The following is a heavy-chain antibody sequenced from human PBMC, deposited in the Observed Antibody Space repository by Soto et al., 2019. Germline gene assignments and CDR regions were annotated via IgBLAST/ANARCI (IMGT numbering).Heavy chain of an antibody. J-gene: IGHJ6*02. CDR1: GFTFSSYG. CDR2: ISYDGSNK. D-gene: IGHD5-18*01. Sequence: GGSLRLSCAASGFTFSSYGMHWVRQAPGKGLEWVAVISYDGSNKYYADSVKGRFTISRDNSKNTLYLQMNSLRAEDTAVYYCANSDTAMVTTNKFYYYYGMDVWGQGTTVTVSS. CDR3: ANSDTAMVTTNKFYYYYGMDV. V-gene: IGHV3-30*18.